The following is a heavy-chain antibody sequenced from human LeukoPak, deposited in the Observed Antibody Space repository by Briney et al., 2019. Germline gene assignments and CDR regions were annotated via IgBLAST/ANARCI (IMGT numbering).Heavy chain of an antibody. J-gene: IGHJ4*02. CDR1: GGSISSYY. V-gene: IGHV4-59*01. CDR2: IYYSGST. D-gene: IGHD2-8*02. CDR3: ASVSGGSKKLDY. Sequence: SETLSLTCTVSGGSISSYYWSWIRQPPGKGLEWIGYIYYSGSTNYNPSLKSRVTISVDTSRNQFSLKLSSVTAADTAVYYCASVSGGSKKLDYWGQGTLVTVSS.